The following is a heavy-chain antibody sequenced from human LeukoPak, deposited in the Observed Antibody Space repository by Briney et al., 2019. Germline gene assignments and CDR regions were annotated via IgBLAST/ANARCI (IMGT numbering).Heavy chain of an antibody. CDR3: ARVCSSTSCYAGTIDY. J-gene: IGHJ4*02. CDR2: IYHSGST. D-gene: IGHD2-2*01. Sequence: SETLSLTCTVSGYSITSGYYWGWIRQPPGKGLEWIGSIYHSGSTNYNPSLKSRVTISVDKSKNQFSLKLSSVTAADTAVYYCARVCSSTSCYAGTIDYWGQGTLVTVSS. CDR1: GYSITSGYY. V-gene: IGHV4-38-2*02.